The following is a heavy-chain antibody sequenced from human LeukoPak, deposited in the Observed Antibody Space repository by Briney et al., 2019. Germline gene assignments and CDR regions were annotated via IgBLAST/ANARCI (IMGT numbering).Heavy chain of an antibody. CDR3: VRAGPAAPLDY. J-gene: IGHJ4*02. V-gene: IGHV1-2*02. CDR2: INPKIGAT. Sequence: ASVKVSCKASGGTFSSYAISWVRQAPGQGFEWMGWINPKIGATDYSQKFQGRVTLTRDTSVAAAYMELSNLTSDDTAVYYCVRAGPAAPLDYWGQGTLVTVSP. D-gene: IGHD2-15*01. CDR1: GGTFSSYA.